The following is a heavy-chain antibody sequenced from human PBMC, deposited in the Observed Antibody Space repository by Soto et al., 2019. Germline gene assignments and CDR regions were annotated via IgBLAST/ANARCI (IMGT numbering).Heavy chain of an antibody. D-gene: IGHD2-21*02. J-gene: IGHJ5*02. CDR2: SNIGNGNT. V-gene: IGHV1-3*04. CDR1: GYTFTSYA. Sequence: QVQLVQSGAEVKKPGASVRVSCRTSGYTFTSYAIHWVRQAPGQGLEWMAWSNIGNGNTKYSQKFQGRVTVGRDTSASTAYMELSSLISEDTAVYSCGIEPLCGGVCYDHWLDPWGQGTLVTVSS. CDR3: GIEPLCGGVCYDHWLDP.